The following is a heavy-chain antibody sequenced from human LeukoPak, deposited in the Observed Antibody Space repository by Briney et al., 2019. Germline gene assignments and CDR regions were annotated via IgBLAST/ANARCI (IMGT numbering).Heavy chain of an antibody. J-gene: IGHJ2*01. CDR1: GGSFSNYY. D-gene: IGHD3-10*01. CDR2: IYYNGST. V-gene: IGHV4-59*01. CDR3: ARAPAGGYFDL. Sequence: SETLSLTCTVSGGSFSNYYWSWTRQPPGKGLEWIGYIYYNGSTNYNPSLKSRVTISVDTSKNQFSLRLSSVTSADTAVYYCARAPAGGYFDLWGRGTPVTVSS.